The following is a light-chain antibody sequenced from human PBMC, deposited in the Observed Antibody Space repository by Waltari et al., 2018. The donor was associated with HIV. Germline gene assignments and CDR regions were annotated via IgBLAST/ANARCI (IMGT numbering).Light chain of an antibody. Sequence: SVLTQPPSVPRARGPRVTTPCTASSSNIGAVSAVHWYQQLPGKTPKLLISNDTKRPSGVPDRFSGSKSGTSASLAITGLQAEDEADYYCQSYDRSLSVIFGGGTKLTVL. J-gene: IGLJ2*01. CDR1: SSNIGAVSA. CDR3: QSYDRSLSVI. V-gene: IGLV1-40*01. CDR2: NDT.